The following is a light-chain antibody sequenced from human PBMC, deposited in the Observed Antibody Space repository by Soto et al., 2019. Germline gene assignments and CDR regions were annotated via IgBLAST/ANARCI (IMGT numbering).Light chain of an antibody. CDR3: QQYGSSSYT. CDR1: QSVRISY. CDR2: GAS. V-gene: IGKV3-20*01. Sequence: EIVLTQSPGTLSLSPGERATLSCRASQSVRISYLAWYQRKPGQAPRLLIYGASSRATGIPDRFSGSGSGTDFTLTISRLEPEDYAVYYCQQYGSSSYTFGQGTKLEIK. J-gene: IGKJ2*01.